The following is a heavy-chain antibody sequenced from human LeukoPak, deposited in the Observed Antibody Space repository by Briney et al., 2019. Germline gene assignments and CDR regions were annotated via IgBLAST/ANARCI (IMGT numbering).Heavy chain of an antibody. D-gene: IGHD6-6*01. CDR3: ARGRDSSSSGGFDY. V-gene: IGHV3-7*01. J-gene: IGHJ4*02. CDR2: IKQEGSDK. CDR1: GFTFSRYW. Sequence: GGSLRLSCAASGFTFSRYWMSWVRQAPGKGLEWVAHIKQEGSDKYYVDSVEGRFTVSRDNAKNSLYLQMNSLRAEDTAVYYCARGRDSSSSGGFDYWGQGTLVTASS.